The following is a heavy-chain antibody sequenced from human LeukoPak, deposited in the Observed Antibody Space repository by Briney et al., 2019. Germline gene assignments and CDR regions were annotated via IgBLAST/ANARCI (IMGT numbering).Heavy chain of an antibody. D-gene: IGHD5-18*01. Sequence: SETLSLTCTVSSGSISTYYWSWIRQPPGKGLEWIGYIYYSGSTKYNPSLKSRVTLSIDTSKNQFSLKLSSVTAADTAVYYCARAGRGYNYGFVPSEIDYYYYFLDVWGKGTTVTVSS. CDR3: ARAGRGYNYGFVPSEIDYYYYFLDV. CDR1: SGSISTYY. V-gene: IGHV4-59*01. CDR2: IYYSGST. J-gene: IGHJ6*03.